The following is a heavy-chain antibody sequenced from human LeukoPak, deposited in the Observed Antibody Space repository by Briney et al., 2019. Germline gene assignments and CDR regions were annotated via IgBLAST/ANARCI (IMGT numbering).Heavy chain of an antibody. V-gene: IGHV4-4*02. CDR2: IYHSGST. J-gene: IGHJ6*04. Sequence: PSETLSLTCAVSGGSISSSNWWSWVRQPPGKGLEWIGEIYHSGSTNYNPSLKSRVTISVDKSKNQFSLKLSSVTAADTAVYYCARDTDGFLAARRGVDVWGKGTTVTVSS. D-gene: IGHD2-15*01. CDR1: GGSISSSNW. CDR3: ARDTDGFLAARRGVDV.